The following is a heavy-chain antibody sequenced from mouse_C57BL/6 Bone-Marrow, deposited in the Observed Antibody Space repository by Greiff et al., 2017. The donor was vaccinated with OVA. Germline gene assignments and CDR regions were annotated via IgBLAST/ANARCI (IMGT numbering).Heavy chain of an antibody. CDR1: GFNIKDYY. J-gene: IGHJ4*01. CDR3: TTKGNYYAMDY. V-gene: IGHV14-1*01. Sequence: EVKVVESGAELVRPGASVKLSCTASGFNIKDYYMHWVKQRPEQGLEWIGRIDPEDGDTEYAPKFQGKATMTADTSSTTAYLQLSSLTSEDTAVYYCTTKGNYYAMDYWGQGTSVTVSS. CDR2: IDPEDGDT.